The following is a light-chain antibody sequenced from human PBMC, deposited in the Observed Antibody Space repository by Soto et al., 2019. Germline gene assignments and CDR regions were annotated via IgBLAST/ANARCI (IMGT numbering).Light chain of an antibody. CDR1: TPNIGKNA. J-gene: IGLJ1*01. V-gene: IGLV1-36*01. CDR3: AAWDDNLDVYV. CDR2: HND. Sequence: QSVLTQPHSGSGAPRKRVTISCSGSTPNIGKNAVNWYQQLPGKAPKLVIYHNDLLPSGLSDRFSGSKSGTSSSLAISGLQYNEEAAYYGAAWDDNLDVYVFGTGTKPTVL.